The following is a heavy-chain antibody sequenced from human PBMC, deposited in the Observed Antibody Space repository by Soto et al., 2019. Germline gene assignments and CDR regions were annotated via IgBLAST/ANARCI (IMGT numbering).Heavy chain of an antibody. V-gene: IGHV5-51*01. J-gene: IGHJ6*02. CDR1: GYSFTSYW. Sequence: GESLKISCKGSGYSFTSYWIGWVRQMPGKGLEWMGIIYPGDSDTRYSPSFQGQVTISADKSISTAYLQWSSLKASDTAMYYCARRRYNWNYATHYYGMDVWGQGTTVTVSS. CDR2: IYPGDSDT. D-gene: IGHD1-7*01. CDR3: ARRRYNWNYATHYYGMDV.